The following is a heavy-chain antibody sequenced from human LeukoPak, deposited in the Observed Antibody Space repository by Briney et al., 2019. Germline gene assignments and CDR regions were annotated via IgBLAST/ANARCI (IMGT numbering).Heavy chain of an antibody. V-gene: IGHV1-18*01. CDR3: ASQTGGTQFDY. J-gene: IGHJ4*02. Sequence: ASVKVSCKASGYTFTSYGISWVRQAPGQGLEWMGWISAYNGNTNYAQKLQGRVTMTTDTSTSTAYMELSSLRPEDTAVYYCASQTGGTQFDYWGQGTLVTVSS. D-gene: IGHD7-27*01. CDR1: GYTFTSYG. CDR2: ISAYNGNT.